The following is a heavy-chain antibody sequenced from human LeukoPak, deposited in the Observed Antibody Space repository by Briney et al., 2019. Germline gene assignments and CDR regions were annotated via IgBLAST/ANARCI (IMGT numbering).Heavy chain of an antibody. D-gene: IGHD6-19*01. V-gene: IGHV3-9*01. CDR1: GFTFSSYA. Sequence: GGSLRLSCAASGFTFSSYAMHWVRHAPEKGLEWVSGISWNSGSIGYADSVKGRFTISRDNAKNSLYLQMNSLRAEDTALYYCAKASYSSGWSNFDYWGQGTLVTVSS. CDR3: AKASYSSGWSNFDY. J-gene: IGHJ4*02. CDR2: ISWNSGSI.